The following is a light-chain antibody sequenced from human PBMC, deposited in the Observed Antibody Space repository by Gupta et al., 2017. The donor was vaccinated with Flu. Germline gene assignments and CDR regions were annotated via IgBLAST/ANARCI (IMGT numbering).Light chain of an antibody. CDR3: SSYAGSYTYV. V-gene: IGLV2-11*01. CDR1: PSDVGYYDY. J-gene: IGLJ1*01. Sequence: QSALTQPRSVSGSPRQSVTISCTGTPSDVGYYDYVSWYQQHPGKAPQLRIYGVNKRPSGVPDRFSGSKSGNTAFLTISGLQAEDEADYHGSSYAGSYTYVFGTGTRFTVL. CDR2: GVN.